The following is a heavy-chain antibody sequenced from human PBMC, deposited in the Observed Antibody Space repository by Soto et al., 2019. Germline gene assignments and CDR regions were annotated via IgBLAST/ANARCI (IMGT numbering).Heavy chain of an antibody. CDR3: AKIMWLVEGSFAY. CDR1: GFTFNHYA. V-gene: IGHV3-23*01. J-gene: IGHJ4*02. CDR2: ISGNGGDI. Sequence: EVQLLESGGGLVQPGGSLRLSCAASGFTFNHYAMSWVRQAPGKGLEWVSLISGNGGDIYYSDSVKGRFTISRDNSKNTVYLQMNSLRVDDTAVYYCAKIMWLVEGSFAYWGQGILVTVSS. D-gene: IGHD6-19*01.